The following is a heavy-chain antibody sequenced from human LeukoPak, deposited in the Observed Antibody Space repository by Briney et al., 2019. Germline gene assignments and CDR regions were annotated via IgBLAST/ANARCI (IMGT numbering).Heavy chain of an antibody. D-gene: IGHD5-12*01. CDR2: IYYSGST. CDR3: ARFSRWLPFES. Sequence: SETLSLTCTVSGGSISSSSYYWGWIRQPPGKGLEWIGSIYYSGSTYYNPSLKSRVTISVDTSKNQFSLRLTSVTAADTAVYYCARFSRWLPFESWGQGTLVTVSS. CDR1: GGSISSSSYY. J-gene: IGHJ4*02. V-gene: IGHV4-39*07.